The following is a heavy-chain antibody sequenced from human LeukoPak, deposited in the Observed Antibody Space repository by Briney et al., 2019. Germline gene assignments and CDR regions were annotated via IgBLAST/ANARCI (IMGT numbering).Heavy chain of an antibody. V-gene: IGHV4-39*01. J-gene: IGHJ4*02. CDR3: ARQQTGSYND. CDR1: GGSISSSSYY. D-gene: IGHD1-26*01. CDR2: IYYSGTT. Sequence: ASETLSLTCTVSGGSISSSSYYWGWIRQPPGKGLEWIGSIYYSGTTYYNPSLKSRVTISVDTSKNQFSLKLSSVTAADTAVYYCARQQTGSYNDWSQGTLVTVSS.